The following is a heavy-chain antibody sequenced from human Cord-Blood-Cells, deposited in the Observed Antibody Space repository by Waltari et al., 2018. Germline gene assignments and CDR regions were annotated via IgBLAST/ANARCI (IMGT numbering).Heavy chain of an antibody. CDR1: GYTFTGYY. Sequence: QVQLVQSGAEVKKPGASVKVSCKASGYTFTGYYMHWVRQAPGQGLEWRGRINPHSGGTNYAQKFQGRVTMTRDTSISTAYMELSRLRSDDTAVYYCARGPSGYFDYWGQGTLVTVSS. J-gene: IGHJ4*02. V-gene: IGHV1-2*06. CDR3: ARGPSGYFDY. D-gene: IGHD1-26*01. CDR2: INPHSGGT.